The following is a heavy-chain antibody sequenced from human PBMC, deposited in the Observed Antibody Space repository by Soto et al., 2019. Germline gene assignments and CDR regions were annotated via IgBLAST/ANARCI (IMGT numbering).Heavy chain of an antibody. V-gene: IGHV3-23*01. CDR3: ARRSSSCYLDY. D-gene: IGHD6-13*01. J-gene: IGHJ4*02. CDR2: ISGSDGST. CDR1: RFTFSSYA. Sequence: EVQLLESGGGLVQPGGSLRLSCAASRFTFSSYAMNWVRQAPGKGLVWVTVISGSDGSTYYADSVKGRFTISRANSKNTLNLQMNSLRAEDTAVYYCARRSSSCYLDYWGPGVLVTVSS.